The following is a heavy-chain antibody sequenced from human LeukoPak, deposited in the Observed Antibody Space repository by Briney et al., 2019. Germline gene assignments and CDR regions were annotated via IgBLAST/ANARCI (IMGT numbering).Heavy chain of an antibody. CDR3: ARDSYYNDDAFYI. V-gene: IGHV4-39*07. CDR2: VFYTGST. J-gene: IGHJ3*02. D-gene: IGHD3-10*01. Sequence: SETLSLTCTVSGGSISSGGYYWGWLRLSPGKGLEWIGSVFYTGSTHYNPSLKSRVTILVDTSKNQFSLKLSSVTAADTAVYYCARDSYYNDDAFYIWGQGTMVTVSS. CDR1: GGSISSGGYY.